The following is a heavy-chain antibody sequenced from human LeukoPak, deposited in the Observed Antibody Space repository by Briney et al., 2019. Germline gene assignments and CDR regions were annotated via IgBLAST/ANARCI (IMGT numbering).Heavy chain of an antibody. CDR3: ARDRGEDYFDS. Sequence: PGGSLRLSCTTSGLTFTSHGFHWLRQVVGKRLEWVAFVRNDASDTYHANSVKGRFSVSRDDSKNTLYLQMNSLRPEDTAIYYCARDRGEDYFDSWGQGTQVTVSS. J-gene: IGHJ4*02. V-gene: IGHV3-30*02. D-gene: IGHD2-21*01. CDR1: GLTFTSHG. CDR2: VRNDASDT.